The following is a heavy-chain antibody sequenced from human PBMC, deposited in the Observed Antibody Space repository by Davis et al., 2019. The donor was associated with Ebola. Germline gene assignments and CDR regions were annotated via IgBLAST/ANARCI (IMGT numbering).Heavy chain of an antibody. Sequence: MPSETLSLTCTVSGGSISSYYWGWIRQPPGKGLEWIGSIYYSGSTYYNPSLKSRVTIFVDTSKRQFFVKLTSVTAADTAVYYCAGLGRGGYDPFDYWGQGTLVTVSS. J-gene: IGHJ4*02. D-gene: IGHD5-12*01. V-gene: IGHV4-39*01. CDR3: AGLGRGGYDPFDY. CDR2: IYYSGST. CDR1: GGSISSYY.